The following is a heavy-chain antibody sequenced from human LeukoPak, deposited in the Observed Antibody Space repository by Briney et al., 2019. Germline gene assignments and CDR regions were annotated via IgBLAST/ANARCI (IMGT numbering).Heavy chain of an antibody. D-gene: IGHD2-2*01. Sequence: PGGSLRLSCAASGFTFSSYAMSWVRQAPGKGLEWVSAISGSGGSTYYAGSVKGRFTISRDNSKNTLYLQMNSLRAEDTAVYYCAKDRGVVVPAAKVLYYYYGMDVWGQGTTVTVSS. J-gene: IGHJ6*02. CDR2: ISGSGGST. CDR3: AKDRGVVVPAAKVLYYYYGMDV. CDR1: GFTFSSYA. V-gene: IGHV3-23*01.